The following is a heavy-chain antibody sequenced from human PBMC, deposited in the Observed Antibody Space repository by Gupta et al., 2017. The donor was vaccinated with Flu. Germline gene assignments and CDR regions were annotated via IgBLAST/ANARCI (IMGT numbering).Heavy chain of an antibody. CDR2: IIGSGSKT. V-gene: IGHV3-23*01. D-gene: IGHD6-19*01. CDR1: GFTFRNYA. CDR3: AKAPIVEAGTGRGYFFDF. Sequence: GGSLRLSCAASGFTFRNYAMGWVRQAPGKGLECVSSIIGSGSKTYYADSVKGRFTISRDNSKNTLYLQVNSLRAEDTTVYYCAKAPIVEAGTGRGYFFDFWGQGALVTVSS. J-gene: IGHJ4*02.